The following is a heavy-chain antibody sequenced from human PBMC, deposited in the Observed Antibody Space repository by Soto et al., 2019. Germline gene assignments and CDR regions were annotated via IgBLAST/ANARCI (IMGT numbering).Heavy chain of an antibody. CDR3: AREDTYYDFWSGLRPFDI. CDR1: GYTFTSYA. V-gene: IGHV1-3*01. D-gene: IGHD3-3*01. CDR2: INAGNGNT. Sequence: GASVKVSCKASGYTFTSYAMHWVRQAPGQRLEWMGWINAGNGNTKYSQKFQGRVTITRDTSASTAYMELSSLRSEDTAVYYCAREDTYYDFWSGLRPFDIWGHGTMVTVSS. J-gene: IGHJ3*02.